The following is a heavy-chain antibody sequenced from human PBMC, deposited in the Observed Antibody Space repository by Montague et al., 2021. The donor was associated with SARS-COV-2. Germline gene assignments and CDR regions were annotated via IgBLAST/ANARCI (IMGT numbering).Heavy chain of an antibody. V-gene: IGHV4-59*01. CDR3: ARGSGWMGNAFDI. CDR1: GGSISSYY. Sequence: SETLSLTCTVSGGSISSYYWCWIRQPPGRGLEWIGYIYYSGSTNXNPSFQSRVTISVDTSKNQFSLKLSSVTAADTAVYYCARGSGWMGNAFDIWGQGTMVTVSS. D-gene: IGHD6-19*01. CDR2: IYYSGST. J-gene: IGHJ3*02.